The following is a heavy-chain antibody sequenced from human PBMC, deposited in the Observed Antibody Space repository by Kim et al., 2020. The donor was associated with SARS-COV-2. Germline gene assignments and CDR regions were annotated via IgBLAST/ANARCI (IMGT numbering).Heavy chain of an antibody. D-gene: IGHD5-18*01. Sequence: GGSLRLSCAASGFTFSSYAMSWVRQAPGKGLEWVSAISGSGGSTYYADSVKGRFTISRDNSKNTLYLQMNSLRAEDTAVYYCAKGPRYSYGPSDYYYYGMDVWGQGTTVTVSS. CDR2: ISGSGGST. J-gene: IGHJ6*02. V-gene: IGHV3-23*01. CDR1: GFTFSSYA. CDR3: AKGPRYSYGPSDYYYYGMDV.